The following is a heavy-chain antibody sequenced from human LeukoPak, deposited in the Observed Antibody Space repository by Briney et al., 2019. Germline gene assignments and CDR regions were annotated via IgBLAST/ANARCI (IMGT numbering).Heavy chain of an antibody. V-gene: IGHV4-34*01. CDR2: INHSGST. Sequence: SETLSLTCAVYGGSFSGYYWSWIRQPPGKGLEWIGEINHSGSTNYNPSLKSRVTISVDTSKNQFSLKLSSVTAADTAVYYCARLGHYYDSSGYYYPFDYWGQGTLVTVSS. CDR3: ARLGHYYDSSGYYYPFDY. D-gene: IGHD3-22*01. CDR1: GGSFSGYY. J-gene: IGHJ4*02.